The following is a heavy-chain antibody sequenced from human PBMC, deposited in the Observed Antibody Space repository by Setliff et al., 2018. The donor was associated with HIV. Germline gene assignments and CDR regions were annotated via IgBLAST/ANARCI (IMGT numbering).Heavy chain of an antibody. CDR1: GGSISSSSYY. J-gene: IGHJ3*02. CDR3: ARDRPPSTVDMLGAFDR. D-gene: IGHD4-17*01. Sequence: PSETLSLTCTVSGGSISSSSYYWGCIRQPPGKGLEWIGSIYYTGTTKYNPSLKSRVTMSVDTSKNQLSLRLSSLTAADTAVYYCARDRPPSTVDMLGAFDRWGQGTMVTVSS. V-gene: IGHV4-39*07. CDR2: IYYTGTT.